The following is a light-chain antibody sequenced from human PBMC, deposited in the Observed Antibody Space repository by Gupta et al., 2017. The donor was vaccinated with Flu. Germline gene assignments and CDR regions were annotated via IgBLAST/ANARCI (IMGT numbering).Light chain of an antibody. CDR1: SLRSYY. J-gene: IGLJ3*02. V-gene: IGLV3-19*01. Sequence: SSELTQDPAVSVALGQTVRITCQGDSLRSYYANWYQQKPGQAPIVVIYGKNNRPSGTPDRFSCSTSGNTAAFTITGAQAEEEADYYWNCRDINGNNPLVFGGGTKVTVL. CDR2: GKN. CDR3: NCRDINGNNPLV.